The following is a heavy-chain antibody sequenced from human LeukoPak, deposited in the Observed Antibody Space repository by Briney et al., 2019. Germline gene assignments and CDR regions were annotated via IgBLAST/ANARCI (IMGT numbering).Heavy chain of an antibody. CDR1: GFTFGDYA. CDR3: ARERESSGYFDS. Sequence: GGSLRLSCVASGFTFGDYAMSWVRQAPGKGLEWVAAISGSGRKTYYKESVKGRFTISRDKPKRMLFLQMDSLRADDTAVYYCARERESSGYFDSWGQGILVTVS. CDR2: ISGSGRKT. V-gene: IGHV3-23*01. J-gene: IGHJ5*01. D-gene: IGHD3-3*01.